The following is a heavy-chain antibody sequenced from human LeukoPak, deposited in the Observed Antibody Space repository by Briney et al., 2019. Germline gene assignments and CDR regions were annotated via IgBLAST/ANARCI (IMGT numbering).Heavy chain of an antibody. CDR1: GFTFDDYA. Sequence: GGSLRLSCAASGFTFDDYAMHWVRQAPGKGLEWVSGISWNSGSIGYADSVKGRFTISRDNAKNSLYLQMNSLRAEDTALYYCAKGVYHYDSSGNLDIWGQGTMVTVSS. J-gene: IGHJ3*02. CDR2: ISWNSGSI. CDR3: AKGVYHYDSSGNLDI. V-gene: IGHV3-9*01. D-gene: IGHD3-22*01.